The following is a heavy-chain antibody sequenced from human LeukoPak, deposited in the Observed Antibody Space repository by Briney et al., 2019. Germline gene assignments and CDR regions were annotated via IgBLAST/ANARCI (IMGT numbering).Heavy chain of an antibody. CDR3: AKQTNRYSSSWYYFDY. D-gene: IGHD6-13*01. CDR2: ISGSGGST. J-gene: IGHJ4*02. Sequence: GGSLRLSCAASGFTFSSYAMSWVRQAPGKGLEWVSAISGSGGSTYYADSVKGRFTISRDNAKKSLYLQMNSLRAEDMALYYCAKQTNRYSSSWYYFDYWGQGTLVTVSS. V-gene: IGHV3-23*01. CDR1: GFTFSSYA.